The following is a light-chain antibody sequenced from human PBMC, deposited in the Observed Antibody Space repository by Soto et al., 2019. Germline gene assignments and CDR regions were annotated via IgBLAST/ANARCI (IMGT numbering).Light chain of an antibody. J-gene: IGLJ1*01. CDR3: CSYAGSSTPYV. V-gene: IGLV2-23*01. CDR2: EGS. CDR1: SSDVGSYNL. Sequence: QSALTQPASVSGSPGQSITISCTGTSSDVGSYNLVSWYQQHPGKALKLMIYEGSKRPSGVSNRFSGSKSGNTASLTISRLQAEDEADYYCCSYAGSSTPYVFGTGTKVTVL.